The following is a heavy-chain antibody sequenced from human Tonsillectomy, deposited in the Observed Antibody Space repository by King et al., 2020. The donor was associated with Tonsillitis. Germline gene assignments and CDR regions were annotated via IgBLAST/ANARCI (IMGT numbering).Heavy chain of an antibody. D-gene: IGHD6-13*01. CDR3: ARDKGSSWFGPIDY. J-gene: IGHJ4*02. CDR1: GFTFSSHG. CDR2: LWYDGSNV. Sequence: VQLVESGGGVVQPGRSLRLSCAASGFTFSSHGMHWVRQAPGKGLEWVAVLWYDGSNVYYADSVQGRFIVSRDNSKNTMYLQMNSLRDEDTAVYYCARDKGSSWFGPIDYWGQGSLVTVSS. V-gene: IGHV3-33*01.